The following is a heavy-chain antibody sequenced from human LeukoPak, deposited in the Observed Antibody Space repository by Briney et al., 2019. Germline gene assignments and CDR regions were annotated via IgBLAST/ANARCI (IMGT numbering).Heavy chain of an antibody. J-gene: IGHJ3*02. CDR2: IYASGST. D-gene: IGHD6-19*01. CDR3: ARDLVYIAVAGTVAFDI. Sequence: SETLSLTCTVSGGSISRYHWSWIRQPAGKGLEWTGRIYASGSTNYNPSLKSRVTISVDKSKNQFSLKLSSVTAADTAVYYCARDLVYIAVAGTVAFDIWGQGTMVTVSS. CDR1: GGSISRYH. V-gene: IGHV4-4*07.